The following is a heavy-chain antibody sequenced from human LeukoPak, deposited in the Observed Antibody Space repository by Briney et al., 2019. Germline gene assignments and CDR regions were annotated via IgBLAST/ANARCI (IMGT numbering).Heavy chain of an antibody. V-gene: IGHV3-11*04. J-gene: IGHJ4*02. CDR3: ARDSFNYYDSSGPSNY. CDR2: ISGSGSDI. Sequence: GGSLRLSCVVSGFSFSNSYMTWIRQTPGKGLESLAYISGSGSDIYYADSVKGRFTISRDNAKNSLYLQMNSLRAEDTAVYYCARDSFNYYDSSGPSNYWGQGTLVTVSS. D-gene: IGHD3-22*01. CDR1: GFSFSNSY.